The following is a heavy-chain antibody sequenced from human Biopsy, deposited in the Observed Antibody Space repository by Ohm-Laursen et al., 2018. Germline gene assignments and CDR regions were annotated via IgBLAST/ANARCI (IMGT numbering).Heavy chain of an antibody. CDR3: ARAVGIAAAPIDY. J-gene: IGHJ4*02. V-gene: IGHV3-11*01. D-gene: IGHD2-15*01. CDR2: INSSGSTK. Sequence: SLRLSCAASGFPVSDYYMSWIRQAPGRGLEWVSDINSSGSTKYHAESVKGRFTISRDNAMNSVYLQMNSPRGEDTAVYYCARAVGIAAAPIDYWGQGTLVTVSS. CDR1: GFPVSDYY.